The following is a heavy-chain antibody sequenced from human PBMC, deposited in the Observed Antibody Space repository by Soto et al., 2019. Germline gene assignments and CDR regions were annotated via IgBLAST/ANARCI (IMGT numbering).Heavy chain of an antibody. D-gene: IGHD1-7*01. CDR3: AHRLTRYRWNCGFFDD. CDR2: IYWDDDK. CDR1: GFSRTSSGVG. Sequence: QITLMESGPTLVKPTQTLTLTCTFSGFSRTSSGVGVGWSRQPPGKALEWLALIYWDDDKRYSPSLKSRVTVTQDNSNHQVVLTLSIFDPVDTATYYCAHRLTRYRWNCGFFDDWGQGTLVNVSS. J-gene: IGHJ4*02. V-gene: IGHV2-5*02.